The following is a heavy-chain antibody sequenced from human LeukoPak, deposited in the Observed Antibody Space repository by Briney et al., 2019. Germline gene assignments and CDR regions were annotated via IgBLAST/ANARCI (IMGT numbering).Heavy chain of an antibody. CDR1: GFTFSSYA. CDR2: ISGSGGST. J-gene: IGHJ4*02. Sequence: GGSLRLSCAASGFTFSSYAMSWVRQAPGKGLEWVSAISGSGGSTYYADSVKGRFTISRDNSKDTLYLQMNSLRAEDTAVYYCAKTPRVVVPAYLDYWGQGTLVTVSS. V-gene: IGHV3-23*01. CDR3: AKTPRVVVPAYLDY. D-gene: IGHD2-2*01.